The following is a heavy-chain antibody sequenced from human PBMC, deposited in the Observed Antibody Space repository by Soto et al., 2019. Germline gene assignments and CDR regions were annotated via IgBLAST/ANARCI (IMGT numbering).Heavy chain of an antibody. D-gene: IGHD2-15*01. CDR2: IIPIFGTA. V-gene: IGHV1-69*13. Sequence: SVEVSCKXSGGTFSSYAISWVRQAPGQGLEWMGGIIPIFGTANYAQKFQGRVTITADESTSTAYMELSSLRSEDTAVYHCAREYCSGGSCYSNFDYWGQGTLVTVSS. CDR1: GGTFSSYA. CDR3: AREYCSGGSCYSNFDY. J-gene: IGHJ4*02.